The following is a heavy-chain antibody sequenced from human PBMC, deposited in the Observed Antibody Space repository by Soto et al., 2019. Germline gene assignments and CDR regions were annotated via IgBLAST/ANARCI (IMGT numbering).Heavy chain of an antibody. CDR1: GYPFTTYG. V-gene: IGHV1-18*01. D-gene: IGHD3-10*01. CDR3: ARSGAFGEAGGDY. Sequence: VQLVESGAEVKKPGASVKVSCKASGYPFTTYGFSWVRQAPGQGLEWMGWISGYNGNTKYAQRLQGRVTMTADTSTRTAYMELRSLRSDDTAVYYCARSGAFGEAGGDYWGQGSPVTVSS. CDR2: ISGYNGNT. J-gene: IGHJ4*02.